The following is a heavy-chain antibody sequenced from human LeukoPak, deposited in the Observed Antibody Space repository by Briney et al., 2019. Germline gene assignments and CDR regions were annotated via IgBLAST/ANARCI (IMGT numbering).Heavy chain of an antibody. CDR3: ARTYSSSSLGDAFDI. CDR1: GGTFSSYA. Sequence: SVKVSCTASGGTFSSYAISWVRQAPGQGLEWMGRIIPILGIANYAQTFQGRGTITADKSTSTAYMELSSLRSEDTAVYYCARTYSSSSLGDAFDIWGQGTMVTVSS. J-gene: IGHJ3*02. D-gene: IGHD6-6*01. CDR2: IIPILGIA. V-gene: IGHV1-69*04.